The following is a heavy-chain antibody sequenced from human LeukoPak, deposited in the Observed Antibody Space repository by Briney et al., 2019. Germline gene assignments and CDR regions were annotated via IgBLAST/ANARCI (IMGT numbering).Heavy chain of an antibody. V-gene: IGHV3-74*01. Sequence: PGGSLRLSCAVSGFTLSSYWMHWVRQAPGKGLVWVSRIDSDGSTTDYADSVKGRFTISRDNANNTLYVQMNSLRAEDAGVYYCARGLTLLGYCSSTSCLMNYWGQGTLVTVSS. CDR1: GFTLSSYW. J-gene: IGHJ4*02. CDR3: ARGLTLLGYCSSTSCLMNY. D-gene: IGHD2-2*01. CDR2: IDSDGSTT.